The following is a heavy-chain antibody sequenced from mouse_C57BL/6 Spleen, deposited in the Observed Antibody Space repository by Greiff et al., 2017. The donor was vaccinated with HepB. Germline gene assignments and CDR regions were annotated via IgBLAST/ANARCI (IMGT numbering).Heavy chain of an antibody. CDR1: GYTFTSYW. D-gene: IGHD3-1*01. CDR3: ARSGGLYAMDY. CDR2: IAPNSGGT. J-gene: IGHJ4*01. Sequence: QVQLQQPGAELVKPGASVKLSCKASGYTFTSYWMHWLKQRPGRGLEWIGRIAPNSGGTKYNEKFKSKATLTVDKPSSTAYMQLSCLTSEDSAVYYCARSGGLYAMDYWGQGTSVTVSS. V-gene: IGHV1-72*01.